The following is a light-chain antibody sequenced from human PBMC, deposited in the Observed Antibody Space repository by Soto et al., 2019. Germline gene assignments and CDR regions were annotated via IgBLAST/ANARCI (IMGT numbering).Light chain of an antibody. Sequence: QSALTQPPSASGSPGQSVTISCTGTSSDVGGYNYVSWYQQHPGKAPKLMIYEVSKRPSGVPDRFSGSKSGNTASLTVSGLQAEDDADYSCTSYAGDTSLGVLGGGTKLTVL. V-gene: IGLV2-8*01. CDR1: SSDVGGYNY. CDR3: TSYAGDTSLGV. J-gene: IGLJ3*02. CDR2: EVS.